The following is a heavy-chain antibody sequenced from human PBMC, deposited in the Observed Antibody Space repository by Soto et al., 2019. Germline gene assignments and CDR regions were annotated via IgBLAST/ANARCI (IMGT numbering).Heavy chain of an antibody. CDR1: GFTFSNYE. CDR3: AREMNGVGGGHFDI. Sequence: EVQLVESGGGLEQPGGSLRLSCAASGFTFSNYEMNWVRQAPGKGLEWVSYVSIMAGTKYYADSVKGRFTISRDNAKKSLHLEINSLRSEDTAVYYCAREMNGVGGGHFDIWGQGTMVNVSS. J-gene: IGHJ3*02. CDR2: VSIMAGTK. D-gene: IGHD2-8*01. V-gene: IGHV3-48*03.